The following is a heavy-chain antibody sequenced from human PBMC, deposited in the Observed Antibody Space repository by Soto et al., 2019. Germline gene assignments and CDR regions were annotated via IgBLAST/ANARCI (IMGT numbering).Heavy chain of an antibody. V-gene: IGHV3-30*18. CDR3: AKDNRYTYGWENFCKY. CDR2: ISNAGSNK. Sequence: QVQLVESGGGVVQPGGSLRLSCAASGFTFSSYGIHWVRQAPGKGQEWVSLISNAGSNKYYADSVKGRFTISRDNSKNSLYLQLNSLRADDTAVYYCAKDNRYTYGWENFCKYWGQGTLVAVSS. D-gene: IGHD5-18*01. J-gene: IGHJ4*02. CDR1: GFTFSSYG.